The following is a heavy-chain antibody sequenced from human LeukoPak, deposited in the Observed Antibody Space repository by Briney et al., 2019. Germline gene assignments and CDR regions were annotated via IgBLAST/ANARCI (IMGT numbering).Heavy chain of an antibody. CDR2: IYTSGST. J-gene: IGHJ3*02. CDR3: AREPTGDAFDI. D-gene: IGHD3-10*01. V-gene: IGHV4-4*07. CDR1: GGSISSYY. Sequence: MTSETLSLTCTVSGGSISSYYWSWIRQPAGKGLESIVRIYTSGSTNYNPSLKSRVTISVDTYKNQFSLKLSSVTAADTAVYYCAREPTGDAFDIWGQGTMVTVSS.